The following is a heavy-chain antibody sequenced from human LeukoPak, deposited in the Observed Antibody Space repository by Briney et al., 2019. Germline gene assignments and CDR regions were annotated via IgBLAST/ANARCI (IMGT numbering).Heavy chain of an antibody. CDR2: ISWNSGSI. J-gene: IGHJ6*03. CDR3: AKGGFGEKDYYYMDV. V-gene: IGHV3-9*01. D-gene: IGHD3-10*01. Sequence: PGRSLRLSCAASGFTFDDYAMHWVRQAPGKGMEWVSGISWNSGSIGYADSVKGRFTISRDNAKNSLYLQMNSLRAEDTALYYCAKGGFGEKDYYYMDVWGKGTTVTVSS. CDR1: GFTFDDYA.